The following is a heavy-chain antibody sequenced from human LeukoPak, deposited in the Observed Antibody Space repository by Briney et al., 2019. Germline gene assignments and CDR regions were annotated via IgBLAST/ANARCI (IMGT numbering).Heavy chain of an antibody. CDR2: IIPILGIA. V-gene: IGHV1-69*04. J-gene: IGHJ6*02. CDR3: ARVRYSYGFPYGMDV. Sequence: SVKVSCKASGGTFSSYAISWVRQAPGQGLEWMGRIIPILGIANYAQKFQGRVTITADKSTGTAYMELSSLRSDDTAVYYCARVRYSYGFPYGMDVWGQGTTVTVSS. CDR1: GGTFSSYA. D-gene: IGHD5-18*01.